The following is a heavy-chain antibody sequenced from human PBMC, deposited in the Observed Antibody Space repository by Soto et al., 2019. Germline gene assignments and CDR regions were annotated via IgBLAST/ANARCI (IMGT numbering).Heavy chain of an antibody. V-gene: IGHV1-69*13. CDR1: GGSFSSSG. Sequence: ASVKVSCKASGGSFSSSGISWVRHAPGQGLEWVGGIIPIFVTSHYAQKFQGRVTITADESTNTAYMELSSLTSEDTAVYYCARSLDYHDYTGYSTVGVYFDYWGLGTLVTVSS. D-gene: IGHD3-22*01. J-gene: IGHJ4*02. CDR3: ARSLDYHDYTGYSTVGVYFDY. CDR2: IIPIFVTS.